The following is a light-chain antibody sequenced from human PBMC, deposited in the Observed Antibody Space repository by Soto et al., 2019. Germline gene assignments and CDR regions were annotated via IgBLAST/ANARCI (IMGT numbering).Light chain of an antibody. J-gene: IGKJ4*01. CDR3: QQRGNWPPT. Sequence: DIVLTQSPATLSLSPGERATLSCRVSQSVSTYLAWYQQKPGQAPRLLIYDASNRATGIPARFSGSGSGTDFTLTISSLEPEDFVVYYCQQRGNWPPTFGGGTKVEIK. CDR2: DAS. CDR1: QSVSTY. V-gene: IGKV3-11*01.